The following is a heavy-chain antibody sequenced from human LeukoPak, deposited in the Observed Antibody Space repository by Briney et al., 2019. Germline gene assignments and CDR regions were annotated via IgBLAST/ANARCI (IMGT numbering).Heavy chain of an antibody. CDR2: VDIDGSTT. J-gene: IGHJ5*02. V-gene: IGHV3-74*01. D-gene: IGHD3-10*01. CDR1: GFAFSNYW. Sequence: GGSLRLSCAASGFAFSNYWMHWVRQAPGKGLVWVSRVDIDGSTTTYADSVKGRLTISRDNSKNTLYLQMNSLRAEDTAVYYCAKDPPGRSSYLPSGGWFDPWGQGTLVTVSS. CDR3: AKDPPGRSSYLPSGGWFDP.